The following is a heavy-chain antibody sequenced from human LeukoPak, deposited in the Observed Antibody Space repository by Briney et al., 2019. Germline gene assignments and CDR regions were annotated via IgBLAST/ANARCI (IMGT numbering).Heavy chain of an antibody. Sequence: GESLKISCKGSGYSFSSHWIGWVRQMPGKGLEWMGIIYPGDSDIKYSPSFQGQVTISADKSISTAYLQWSSLKASDTAMYYCARHTTDSSANNWFDPWGQGTLVTVSS. J-gene: IGHJ5*02. CDR2: IYPGDSDI. CDR1: GYSFSSHW. D-gene: IGHD3-22*01. V-gene: IGHV5-51*01. CDR3: ARHTTDSSANNWFDP.